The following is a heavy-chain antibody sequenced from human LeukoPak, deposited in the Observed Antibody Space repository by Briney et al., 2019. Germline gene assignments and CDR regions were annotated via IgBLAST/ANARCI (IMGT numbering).Heavy chain of an antibody. CDR3: ARVPRITMIVVESYYYMDV. CDR2: IIPIFGTA. V-gene: IGHV1-69*13. Sequence: WASVKVSCKASGGTFSSYAISWVRQAPGQGLEWMGGIIPIFGTANYAQKFQGRVTITADESTSTAYMELSSLRSEDTAVYYCARVPRITMIVVESYYYMDVWGKGTTVTISS. CDR1: GGTFSSYA. D-gene: IGHD3-22*01. J-gene: IGHJ6*03.